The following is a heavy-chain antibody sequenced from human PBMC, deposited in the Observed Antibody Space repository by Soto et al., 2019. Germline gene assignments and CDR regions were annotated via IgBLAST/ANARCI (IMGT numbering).Heavy chain of an antibody. CDR3: AGPGYSSQDY. CDR1: GFTFSSFA. D-gene: IGHD5-18*01. Sequence: GGSLRLSCAASGFTFSSFALSWVRQAPGKGLEWVSAISGSGDGTDYADSVKGRFTISRDNSKNTLYLQMNSLRAEDTAVYYCAGPGYSSQDYWGQGARGTVSS. CDR2: ISGSGDGT. J-gene: IGHJ4*02. V-gene: IGHV3-23*01.